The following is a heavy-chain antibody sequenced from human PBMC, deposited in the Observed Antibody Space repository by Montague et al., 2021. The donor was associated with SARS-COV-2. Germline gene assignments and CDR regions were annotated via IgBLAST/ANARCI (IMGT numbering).Heavy chain of an antibody. D-gene: IGHD3-22*01. J-gene: IGHJ4*02. CDR1: GGSISSSSYY. V-gene: IGHV4-39*07. CDR3: ARGWFSPMLVVVIRGPFDY. Sequence: SETLSLTCTVSGGSISSSSYYWGWIREPPGKGLEWIGTIYYSGSTYYXSSLKSRVTISVDTSKNQFSLKLSSVTAADTAVYYCARGWFSPMLVVVIRGPFDYWGQGALVTVSS. CDR2: IYYSGST.